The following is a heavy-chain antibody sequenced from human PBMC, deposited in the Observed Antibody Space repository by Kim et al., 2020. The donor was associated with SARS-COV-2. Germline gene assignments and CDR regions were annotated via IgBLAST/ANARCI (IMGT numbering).Heavy chain of an antibody. CDR1: GFTFSSYA. CDR2: ISGSGGST. D-gene: IGHD2-15*01. J-gene: IGHJ5*02. V-gene: IGHV3-23*01. CDR3: AKDWGIGVVVVAATLMFDH. Sequence: GGSLRLSCAASGFTFSSYAMSWVRQAPGKGLEWVSAISGSGGSTYYADSVKGRFTISRDNSKNTLYLQMNSLRAEDTAVYYCAKDWGIGVVVVAATLMFDHWGQGTLVTVSS.